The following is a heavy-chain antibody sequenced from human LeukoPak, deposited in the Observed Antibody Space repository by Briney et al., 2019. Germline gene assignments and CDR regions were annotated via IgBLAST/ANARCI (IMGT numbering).Heavy chain of an antibody. CDR1: GFTFSSYE. Sequence: GGSLRLSCAASGFTFSSYEMNWVRQAPGKGLEWVSSISSSGSTKYYADSLKGRFTISRDNARNSLYLQMNSLRAEDTAVYYCAKVPNRIVGAGGAFDIWGQGTMVTVSS. CDR3: AKVPNRIVGAGGAFDI. CDR2: ISSSGSTK. D-gene: IGHD1-26*01. V-gene: IGHV3-48*03. J-gene: IGHJ3*02.